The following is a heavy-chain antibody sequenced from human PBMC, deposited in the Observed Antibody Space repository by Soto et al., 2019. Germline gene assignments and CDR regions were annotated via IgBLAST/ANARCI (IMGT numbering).Heavy chain of an antibody. Sequence: SETLSLTCTVSGGSISSYYWSWIRQPPGKGLEWIGYIYYSGSTNYNPSLKSRVTISVDTSKNQFSLKLSSVTAADTAVYYCARAAGTTRVFGLWGQGTLVTVSS. D-gene: IGHD1-7*01. V-gene: IGHV4-59*01. J-gene: IGHJ4*02. CDR1: GGSISSYY. CDR3: ARAAGTTRVFGL. CDR2: IYYSGST.